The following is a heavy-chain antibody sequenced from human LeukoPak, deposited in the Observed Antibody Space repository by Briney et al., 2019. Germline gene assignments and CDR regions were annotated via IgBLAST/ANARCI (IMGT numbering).Heavy chain of an antibody. V-gene: IGHV3-74*01. D-gene: IGHD6-19*01. CDR2: IENDGRSS. CDR3: AFRSVAGRGVDN. J-gene: IGHJ4*02. CDR1: GIHFSNFW. Sequence: GGSLRLSCAASGIHFSNFWMHWVRQAPGKGLEWVSRIENDGRSSTYAASVKGRFTISRDNAKNMLYLQMNDLRVEDTAFYYCAFRSVAGRGVDNWGQGTLVTVSS.